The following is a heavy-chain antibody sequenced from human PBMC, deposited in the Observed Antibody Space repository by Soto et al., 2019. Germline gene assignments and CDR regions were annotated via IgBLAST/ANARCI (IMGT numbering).Heavy chain of an antibody. CDR1: GGSFSVYY. Sequence: SETLSLTCAVYGGSFSVYYWSWIRQPPGKGLEWIGEINHSGSTNYNPYLKSRVSISVGTSNNQFSLKLSSVTAADTAVYYCARGRGDGYNQRCYFDLWGLGTLVTGTS. CDR3: ARGRGDGYNQRCYFDL. CDR2: INHSGST. J-gene: IGHJ2*01. V-gene: IGHV4-34*01. D-gene: IGHD5-12*01.